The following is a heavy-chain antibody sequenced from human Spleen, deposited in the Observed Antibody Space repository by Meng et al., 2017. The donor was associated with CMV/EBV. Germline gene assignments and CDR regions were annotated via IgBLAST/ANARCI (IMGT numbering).Heavy chain of an antibody. CDR2: INWNGGST. D-gene: IGHD6-19*01. Sequence: GESLKISCAASGFTFDDYAMHWVRQAPGKGLEWVSGINWNGGSTNYADSVKGRFTISRDNAKNSLYLQMNSLRAEDTALYYCAAAERTAVAGSVWFDPWGQGTLVTVSS. V-gene: IGHV3-20*04. J-gene: IGHJ5*02. CDR1: GFTFDDYA. CDR3: AAAERTAVAGSVWFDP.